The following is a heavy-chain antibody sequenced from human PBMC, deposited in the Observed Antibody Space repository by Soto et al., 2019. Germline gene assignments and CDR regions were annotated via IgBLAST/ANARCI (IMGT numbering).Heavy chain of an antibody. CDR3: AREGYCSGGSCYSAFDY. D-gene: IGHD2-15*01. J-gene: IGHJ4*02. CDR1: GYAFTSNY. V-gene: IGHV1-8*01. Sequence: GASVKASSNAPGYAFTSNYRNWVRQATGQGLEWMGWMNPNSGSTSYAQKFQGRVTMTRNTSTSTAYMELSSLRSEDTAVYYCAREGYCSGGSCYSAFDYWGQGTLVTVSS. CDR2: MNPNSGST.